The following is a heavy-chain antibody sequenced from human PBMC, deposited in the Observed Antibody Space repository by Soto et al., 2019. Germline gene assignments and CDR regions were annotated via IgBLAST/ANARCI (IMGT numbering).Heavy chain of an antibody. CDR1: GGSVSSSSYC. Sequence: SETQSHTWTVSGGSVSSSSYCRGCVRQPPGKGLEWIGSVYYSGSTYYNPSLESRVTISVDKSKNQFSLKLMSLSAADTAVYYCGRLEGLATISYYFDYWGQGALVTVSS. D-gene: IGHD3-9*01. J-gene: IGHJ4*02. CDR2: VYYSGST. CDR3: GRLEGLATISYYFDY. V-gene: IGHV4-39*01.